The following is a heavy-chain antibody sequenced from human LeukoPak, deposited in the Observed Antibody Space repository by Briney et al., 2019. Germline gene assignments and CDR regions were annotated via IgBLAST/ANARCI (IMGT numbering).Heavy chain of an antibody. CDR3: ARIRDGYNDAYDI. J-gene: IGHJ3*02. D-gene: IGHD5-24*01. V-gene: IGHV1-46*01. Sequence: EASVKVSCKASVYTFTNYYIHWVRQAPGQGRERMGLINPGGDNTDYAQNFQGRVTMTRDTSTSTVYMGLSSLRSEDTAVYYCARIRDGYNDAYDIWGQGTMVTVSS. CDR2: INPGGDNT. CDR1: VYTFTNYY.